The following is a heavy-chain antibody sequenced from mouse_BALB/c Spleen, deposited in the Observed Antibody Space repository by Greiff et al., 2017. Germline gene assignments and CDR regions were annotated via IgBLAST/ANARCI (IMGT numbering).Heavy chain of an antibody. J-gene: IGHJ3*01. CDR3: ALYYYGSSCFAY. V-gene: IGHV14-3*02. D-gene: IGHD1-1*01. Sequence: EVKLVESGAELVKPGASVKLSCTASGFNIKDTYMHWVKQRPEQGLEWIGRIDPANGNTKYDPKFQGKATITADTSSNTAYLQLSSLTSEDTAFYYWALYYYGSSCFAYWGQGTLVTVSA. CDR1: GFNIKDTY. CDR2: IDPANGNT.